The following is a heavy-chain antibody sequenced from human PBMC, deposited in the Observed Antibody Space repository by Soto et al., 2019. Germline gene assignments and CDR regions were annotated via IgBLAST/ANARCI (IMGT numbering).Heavy chain of an antibody. J-gene: IGHJ6*02. CDR2: IYGSGST. D-gene: IGHD4-17*01. CDR1: GGPITNY. CDR3: ARVNLDYVTGMDV. V-gene: IGHV4-31*03. Sequence: QVRLQESGPGLVEPSQTLSLTCTVSGGPITNYWRWIRQHPGKGLEWIGYIYGSGSTYYNPSLKSRLTMSLDTSKNQLSLKLTSVTAADTAVYYCARVNLDYVTGMDVWGQGTTVTVSS.